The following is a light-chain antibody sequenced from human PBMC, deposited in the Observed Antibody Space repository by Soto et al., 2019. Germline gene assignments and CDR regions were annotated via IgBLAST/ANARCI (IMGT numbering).Light chain of an antibody. V-gene: IGKV2D-29*02. CDR2: EVS. CDR3: MQSTQLPPT. J-gene: IGKJ5*01. CDR1: QSLLHITGETF. Sequence: DVVMTQTTLSLSVAPGQPASISCKSSQSLLHITGETFLFWYLQKPGQSPQLRIYEVSTRVSGVPDRFSGSGSGTDSALEISRVETGDVGIYYCMQSTQLPPTFGQGTRLGIE.